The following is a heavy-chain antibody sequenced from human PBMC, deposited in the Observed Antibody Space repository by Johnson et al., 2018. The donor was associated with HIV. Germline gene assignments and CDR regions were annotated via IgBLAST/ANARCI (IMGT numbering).Heavy chain of an antibody. CDR1: GFTFSNSV. D-gene: IGHD3-3*01. V-gene: IGHV3-30*02. CDR2: MWHDVDNI. Sequence: QVQLMESGGGVVQPGRSLRLSCAASGFTFSNSVMHLVRQAPGKGLEWVAFMWHDVDNINYADSVKGRFTISRDNSKNTLYLQMNSLRAEDTAVYYCAKEGYNYGVVGFDIWGQGTLVTVSS. J-gene: IGHJ3*02. CDR3: AKEGYNYGVVGFDI.